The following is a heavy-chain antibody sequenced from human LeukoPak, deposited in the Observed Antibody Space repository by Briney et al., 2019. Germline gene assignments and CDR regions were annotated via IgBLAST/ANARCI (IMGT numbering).Heavy chain of an antibody. V-gene: IGHV3-30-3*01. J-gene: IGHJ4*02. Sequence: PGRSLGLSCAASGFTFSSYAMHWVRQAPGKGLEWVPVISYDGSNKYYADSVKGRFTISRDNSKNTLYLQMNSLRAEDTAVYYCAREGYCGGDCYSNYFDYWGQGTLVTVSS. CDR1: GFTFSSYA. D-gene: IGHD2-21*02. CDR3: AREGYCGGDCYSNYFDY. CDR2: ISYDGSNK.